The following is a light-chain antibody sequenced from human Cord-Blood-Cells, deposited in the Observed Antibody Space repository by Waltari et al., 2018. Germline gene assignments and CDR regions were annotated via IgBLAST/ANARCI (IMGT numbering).Light chain of an antibody. CDR1: SSDVGGYNY. V-gene: IGLV2-14*01. CDR3: SSYTSSTLYV. CDR2: DVS. J-gene: IGLJ1*01. Sequence: QSALTQPASVSGSPGQSITISCTGTSSDVGGYNYVSWYQPHPGKAPKLIVYDVSKRPSGVSNRFCGSKSGNTASLTISGLQAEDEADYYCSSYTSSTLYVFGTGTKVTVL.